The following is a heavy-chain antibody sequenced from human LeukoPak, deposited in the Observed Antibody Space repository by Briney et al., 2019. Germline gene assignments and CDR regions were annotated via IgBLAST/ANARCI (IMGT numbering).Heavy chain of an antibody. Sequence: GGSLRLSCAASEFSFSTYSMNWVRQAPGKGLEWVSYITSSSSTLYYADSVKGRFTISRDNAKNSLYLQMNSLRDEDTAVYYCARGRRETGYASFDYCGQGTLVTVS. J-gene: IGHJ4*02. CDR2: ITSSSSTL. CDR1: EFSFSTYS. V-gene: IGHV3-48*02. D-gene: IGHD2-15*01. CDR3: ARGRRETGYASFDY.